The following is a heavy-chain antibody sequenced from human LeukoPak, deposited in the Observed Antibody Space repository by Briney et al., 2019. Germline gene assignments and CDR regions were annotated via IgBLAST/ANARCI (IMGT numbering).Heavy chain of an antibody. J-gene: IGHJ6*03. D-gene: IGHD1-1*01. Sequence: GGSLRLSCAASGFTFSSFDMHWVRQPTGQGLGWVSPIGTASDTYYPGSVEGRFTLSRDNAKNSLYLQMNSLTAGDTAVYYCARGPPRGKYYYMDVWGKGTTVTVSS. CDR2: IGTASDT. CDR3: ARGPPRGKYYYMDV. V-gene: IGHV3-13*01. CDR1: GFTFSSFD.